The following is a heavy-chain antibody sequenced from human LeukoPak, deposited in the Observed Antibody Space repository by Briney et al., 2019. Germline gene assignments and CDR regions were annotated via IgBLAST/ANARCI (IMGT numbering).Heavy chain of an antibody. CDR1: GGSFSGYY. CDR3: ARVSIFGVVIPYYYYYYGMDV. V-gene: IGHV4-34*01. J-gene: IGHJ6*02. Sequence: PSETLSLTCAVYGGSFSGYYWSWIRQPPGEGLEWIGEINHSGSTNYNPSLKSRVTISVDTSKNQFSLKLSSVTAADTAVYYCARVSIFGVVIPYYYYYYGMDVWGQGTTVTVSS. CDR2: INHSGST. D-gene: IGHD3-3*01.